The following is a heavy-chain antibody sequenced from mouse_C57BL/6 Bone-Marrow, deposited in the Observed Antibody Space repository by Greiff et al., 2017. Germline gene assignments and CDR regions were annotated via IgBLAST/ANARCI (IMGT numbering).Heavy chain of an antibody. J-gene: IGHJ3*01. Sequence: EVQLQQSGAELVRPGASVKLSCTASGFNIKDDYMHWVKQRPEQGLEWIGWIDPENGDTEYASKFQGKATITADTSSNTAYLQLSSLTSEDTAVYYCTTDYDYDGHFGRGQETLVTVSA. V-gene: IGHV14-4*01. CDR3: TTDYDYDGHFG. CDR1: GFNIKDDY. CDR2: IDPENGDT. D-gene: IGHD2-4*01.